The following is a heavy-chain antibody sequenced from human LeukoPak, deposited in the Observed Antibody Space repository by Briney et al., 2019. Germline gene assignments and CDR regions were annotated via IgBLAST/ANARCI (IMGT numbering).Heavy chain of an antibody. CDR3: ARDFSYYYDSSGPFDL. V-gene: IGHV1-2*02. J-gene: IGHJ2*01. CDR1: GYTFTGYY. CDR2: INPNSGGA. Sequence: GASVKVSCKASGYTFTGYYMHWVRQAPGQGLEWMGWINPNSGGANYAQKFQGRVTMTRDTSISTAYMELSRLRSDDTAVYYCARDFSYYYDSSGPFDLWGRGTLVTVSS. D-gene: IGHD3-22*01.